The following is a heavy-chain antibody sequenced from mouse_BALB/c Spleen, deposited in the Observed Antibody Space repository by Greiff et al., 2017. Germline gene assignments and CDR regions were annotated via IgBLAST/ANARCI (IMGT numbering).Heavy chain of an antibody. CDR2: ISYSGST. J-gene: IGHJ4*01. V-gene: IGHV3-8*02. Sequence: VQLQQSGPSLVKPSQTLSLTCSVTGDSITSGYWNWIRKFPGNKLEYMGYISYSGSTYYNPSLKSRISITRDTSKNQYYLQLNSVTTEDTATYYGALLDYYGKGDYAMDYWGQGTSVTVSS. CDR1: GDSITSGY. CDR3: ALLDYYGKGDYAMDY. D-gene: IGHD2-1*01.